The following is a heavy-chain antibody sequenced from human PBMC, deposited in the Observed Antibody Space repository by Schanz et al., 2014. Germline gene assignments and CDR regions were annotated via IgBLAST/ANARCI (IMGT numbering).Heavy chain of an antibody. V-gene: IGHV1-18*01. D-gene: IGHD3-9*01. CDR1: GYIFINSG. J-gene: IGHJ5*02. CDR3: AKAEYDILTDSYSRLDP. Sequence: QIQLVQSGPEVKKPGATVKVSCKASGYIFINSGISWVRQAPGQGLEWMGWISVYNHNKEYDQKFQGRVTMTEDTSTSTAYMELRSLRSDDTAVYYCAKAEYDILTDSYSRLDPWGQGTLVTVSS. CDR2: ISVYNHNK.